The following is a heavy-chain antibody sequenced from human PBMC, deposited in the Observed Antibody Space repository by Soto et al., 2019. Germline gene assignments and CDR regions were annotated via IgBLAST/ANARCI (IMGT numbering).Heavy chain of an antibody. CDR2: IYWDDDK. J-gene: IGHJ4*02. D-gene: IGHD3-22*01. CDR1: GFSLSTSGVG. CDR3: AQDRGWLHDY. Sequence: QITLKESGPTLVKPTQTLTLTCTFSGFSLSTSGVGVGWIRQPPGKALEWLALIYWDDDKRYSPSLKSRLTITKDATKNQVVLTMTNIDPVDTATYYCAQDRGWLHDYWGQGTLVTVSS. V-gene: IGHV2-5*02.